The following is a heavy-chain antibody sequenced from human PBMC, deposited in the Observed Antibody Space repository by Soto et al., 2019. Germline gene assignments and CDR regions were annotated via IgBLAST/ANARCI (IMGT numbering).Heavy chain of an antibody. CDR1: GFTFDDHG. Sequence: PVGSLRLSCTASGFTFDDHGMHWVRQSPGKGLEWVSGVSWNSAFIAYADSVKGRFTISRDNAKNSLYLQMNSLRPEDTALYYCARDRDMTTNFYFDFWGQGALVTVSS. D-gene: IGHD4-17*01. CDR3: ARDRDMTTNFYFDF. J-gene: IGHJ4*02. V-gene: IGHV3-9*01. CDR2: VSWNSAFI.